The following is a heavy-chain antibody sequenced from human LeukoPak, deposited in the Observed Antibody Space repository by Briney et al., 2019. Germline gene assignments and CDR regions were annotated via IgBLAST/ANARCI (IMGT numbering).Heavy chain of an antibody. CDR3: ARSDSGYYYVDY. CDR1: GYTFTSYG. D-gene: IGHD3-22*01. Sequence: ASVKVSFKASGYTFTSYGISWVRQAPGQGLEWMGWISGYNGNTNYAQNIQGRVTMTTDTSTSTAYMELMGLRSDDTAVYYCARSDSGYYYVDYWGQGTLVTVSS. J-gene: IGHJ4*02. V-gene: IGHV1-18*01. CDR2: ISGYNGNT.